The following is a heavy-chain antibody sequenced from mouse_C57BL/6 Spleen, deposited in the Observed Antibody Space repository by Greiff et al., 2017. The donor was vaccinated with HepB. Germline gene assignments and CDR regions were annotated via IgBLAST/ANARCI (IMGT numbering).Heavy chain of an antibody. CDR3: ARNLFYDGHGYFDV. D-gene: IGHD2-3*01. CDR2: IWTGGGT. Sequence: VKLKESGPGLVAPSPSLSITCTVSGFSLTSYAISWVRQPPGKGLEWLGVIWTGGGTNYNSALKSRLSISKDNSKSQVFLKMNSLQTDDTARYYCARNLFYDGHGYFDVWGTGTTVTISS. CDR1: GFSLTSYA. J-gene: IGHJ1*03. V-gene: IGHV2-9-1*01.